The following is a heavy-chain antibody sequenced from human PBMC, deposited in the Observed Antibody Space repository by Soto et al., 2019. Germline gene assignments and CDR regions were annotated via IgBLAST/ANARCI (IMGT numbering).Heavy chain of an antibody. CDR1: GYTFTSYS. CDR2: ISAYNGNT. Sequence: ASVKVSCKASGYTFTSYSISWVRQAPGQGLEWMGWISAYNGNTNYAQKLQGRVTMTTDTSTSTAYMELRSLRSDDTAVYYCARAPYYCSSTSCYFDYWGQGTLVTVSS. D-gene: IGHD2-2*01. CDR3: ARAPYYCSSTSCYFDY. V-gene: IGHV1-18*01. J-gene: IGHJ4*02.